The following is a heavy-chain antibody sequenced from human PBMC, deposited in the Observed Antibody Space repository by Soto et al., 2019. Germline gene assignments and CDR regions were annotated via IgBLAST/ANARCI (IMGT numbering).Heavy chain of an antibody. D-gene: IGHD7-27*01. CDR3: AKETVEATYSFYGMDV. V-gene: IGHV3-21*01. Sequence: PGGSLRLSCAASGFTFSTYSINWVRQAPGKGLEWVASISSSGDYIYYADSVKGRFTISRDNAQNSLFLQMNSLRHEDMAVYYCAKETVEATYSFYGMDVWGPGTTVTVAS. CDR2: ISSSGDYI. CDR1: GFTFSTYS. J-gene: IGHJ6*02.